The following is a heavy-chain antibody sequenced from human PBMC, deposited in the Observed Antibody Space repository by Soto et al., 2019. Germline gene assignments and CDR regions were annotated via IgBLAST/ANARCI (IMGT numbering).Heavy chain of an antibody. CDR1: VATFSSYA. J-gene: IGHJ4*02. Sequence: QVQLVQSGAEVKKPGCSVKVSCKASVATFSSYAISWGRQASGQGLEWMGGIIPIFDTANYAQKIQGRVTITADESTTTAYMELSSLRSEDTAVYSSARAGAGTSTTGQCFDYWGQGTLVTVSS. V-gene: IGHV1-69*12. D-gene: IGHD6-13*01. CDR3: ARAGAGTSTTGQCFDY. CDR2: IIPIFDTA.